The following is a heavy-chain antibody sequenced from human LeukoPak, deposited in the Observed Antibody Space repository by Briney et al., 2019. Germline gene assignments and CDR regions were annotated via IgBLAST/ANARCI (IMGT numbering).Heavy chain of an antibody. J-gene: IGHJ4*02. Sequence: PGGSLRLSCAASGFTFSSYAMHWVRQAPGKGLEWVAVISYDGSNKYYADSVKGRFTISRDNSKNTLYLQMNSLRAEDTAVYYCAKDSHYWAYYDSSDYWVFDYWGQGTLVTVSS. D-gene: IGHD3-22*01. CDR2: ISYDGSNK. V-gene: IGHV3-30-3*01. CDR3: AKDSHYWAYYDSSDYWVFDY. CDR1: GFTFSSYA.